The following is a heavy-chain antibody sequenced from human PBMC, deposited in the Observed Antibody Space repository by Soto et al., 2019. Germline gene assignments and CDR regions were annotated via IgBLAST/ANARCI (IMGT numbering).Heavy chain of an antibody. Sequence: PWGSLRLSCAASGFTFSSYAIHWFRQSPFKWLEWVALIWYDEINKYFADSVKGRFTISRDNSKNTLYLQMDSLRAEDTAVYYCASDSDGAPYYFDYWGQGTLVTVSS. V-gene: IGHV3-33*08. CDR1: GFTFSSYA. D-gene: IGHD6-25*01. CDR3: ASDSDGAPYYFDY. CDR2: IWYDEINK. J-gene: IGHJ4*02.